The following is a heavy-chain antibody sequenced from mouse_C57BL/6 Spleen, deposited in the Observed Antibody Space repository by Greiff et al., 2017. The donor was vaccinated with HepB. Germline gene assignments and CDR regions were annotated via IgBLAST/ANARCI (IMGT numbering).Heavy chain of an antibody. CDR1: GYSFTGYY. CDR2: INPSTGGT. CDR3: ARLDGYDAWFAY. Sequence: EVQLQESGPELVKPGASVKISCKASGYSFTGYYMNWVKQSPEKSLEWIGEINPSTGGTTYNQKFKAKATLTVDKSSSTAYMQLKSLTSEDSAVYYCARLDGYDAWFAYWGQGTLVTVSA. D-gene: IGHD2-2*01. J-gene: IGHJ3*01. V-gene: IGHV1-42*01.